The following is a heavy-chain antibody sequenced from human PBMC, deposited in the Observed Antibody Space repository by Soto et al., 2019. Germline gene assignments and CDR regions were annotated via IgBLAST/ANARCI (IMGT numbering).Heavy chain of an antibody. V-gene: IGHV4-38-2*02. CDR2: MYHSGST. Sequence: PSETLSLTCAVSGYSIISGYYLGLIRQPPGKGLEWIGSMYHSGSTDYNPSLKSRITISVDTSKNQFSLKLRSATAADTAVYYCVRDYSGSSFDYWGQGTLVTVSS. CDR3: VRDYSGSSFDY. CDR1: GYSIISGYY. J-gene: IGHJ4*02. D-gene: IGHD1-26*01.